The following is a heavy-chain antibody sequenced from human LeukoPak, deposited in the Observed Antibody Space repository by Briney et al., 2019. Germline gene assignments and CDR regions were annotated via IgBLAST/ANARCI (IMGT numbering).Heavy chain of an antibody. CDR2: IYYSGST. J-gene: IGHJ4*02. V-gene: IGHV4-59*01. CDR3: ARRGYSYGREYYFDY. D-gene: IGHD5-18*01. Sequence: GSLRLSCAASGFTFSNAWTSWVRQAPGKGLEWIGYIYYSGSTNYNPSLKSRVTISVDTSKNQSSLKLSSVTAADTAVYYCARRGYSYGREYYFDYWGQGTLVTVSS. CDR1: GFTFSNAW.